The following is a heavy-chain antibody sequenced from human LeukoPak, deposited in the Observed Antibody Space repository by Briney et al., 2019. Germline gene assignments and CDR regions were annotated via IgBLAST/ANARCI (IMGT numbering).Heavy chain of an antibody. CDR1: GGSISRYY. CDR3: ARDSPKWELRPRYFDL. V-gene: IGHV4-59*01. CDR2: IYYSGST. Sequence: SETLSLTCTVSGGSISRYYWSWIRQPPGKGLEWIGYIYYSGSTNYNPSLKSRVTISVDTSKNQFSLKLSSVTAADTAVYYCARDSPKWELRPRYFDLWGRGTLVTVSS. D-gene: IGHD1-26*01. J-gene: IGHJ2*01.